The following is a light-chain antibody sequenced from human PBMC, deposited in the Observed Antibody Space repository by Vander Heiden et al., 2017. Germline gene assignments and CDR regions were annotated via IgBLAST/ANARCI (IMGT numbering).Light chain of an antibody. CDR1: SSDVGSYKL. Sequence: QSALTQPASVSGSPGQSITISCTGTSSDVGSYKLVSWYQQHPGKAPKLLIFEDNNRPSGVSFRFSGSKSGNTASLTISGLQGEDEADYYCCSYAGSDTYVFGPGTTVTVL. V-gene: IGLV2-23*01. CDR3: CSYAGSDTYV. CDR2: EDN. J-gene: IGLJ1*01.